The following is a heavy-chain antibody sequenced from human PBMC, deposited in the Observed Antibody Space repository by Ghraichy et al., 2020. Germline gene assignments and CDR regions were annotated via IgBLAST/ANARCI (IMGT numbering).Heavy chain of an antibody. CDR1: GFTFSYYG. D-gene: IGHD6-13*01. CDR3: ARLASPDELDPTRADY. V-gene: IGHV3-33*01. J-gene: IGHJ4*02. CDR2: IWHDGSNK. Sequence: GGSLRLSCAASGFTFSYYGMHWVRQAPGKGLEWVAIIWHDGSNKYYADSVKGRFTISRDNSKNTLYLQMNSLRAEDTAVYYCARLASPDELDPTRADYWGQGTLVTVSA.